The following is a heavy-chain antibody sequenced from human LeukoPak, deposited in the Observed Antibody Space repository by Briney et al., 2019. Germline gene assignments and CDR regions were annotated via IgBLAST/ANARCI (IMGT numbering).Heavy chain of an antibody. CDR2: IYYCGST. CDR1: GGSISSYY. J-gene: IGHJ6*03. V-gene: IGHV4-59*01. CDR3: ARTLRRLEGYYYYMDV. D-gene: IGHD3-10*01. Sequence: SETLSLTCTVSGGSISSYYWNWIRQPPGKGLEWIGYIYYCGSTNYNPSLKSRVTISVDTSKNQFSLRLSSVTAADTAVYYCARTLRRLEGYYYYMDVWGKGTTVTVSS.